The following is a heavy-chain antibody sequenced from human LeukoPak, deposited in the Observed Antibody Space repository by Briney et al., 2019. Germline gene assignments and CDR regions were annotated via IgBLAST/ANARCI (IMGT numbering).Heavy chain of an antibody. D-gene: IGHD6-13*01. J-gene: IGHJ4*02. CDR2: INHSGST. CDR3: ARGFSGSWYFDY. V-gene: IGHV4-34*01. Sequence: SETLSLTCAVYGGSFSGYYWSWIRQPPGKGLEWIGEINHSGSTNYNPSLKSRVTISVDTSKNQFSLKLSSVTAADTAVNYCARGFSGSWYFDYWGQGTLITVSS. CDR1: GGSFSGYY.